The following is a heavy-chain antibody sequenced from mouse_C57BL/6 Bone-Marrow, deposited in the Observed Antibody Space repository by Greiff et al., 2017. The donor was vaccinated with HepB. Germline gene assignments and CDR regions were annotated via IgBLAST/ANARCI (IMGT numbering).Heavy chain of an antibody. CDR1: GYTFTDYY. CDR2: IYPGSGNT. V-gene: IGHV1-76*01. Sequence: VQLQESGAELVRPGASVKLSCKASGYTFTDYYINWVKQRPGQGLEWIARIYPGSGNTYYNEKFKGKATLTAEKSSSTAYMQLSSLTSEDSAVYFCAREVLRSLFYAMDYWGQGTSVTVSS. D-gene: IGHD1-1*01. CDR3: AREVLRSLFYAMDY. J-gene: IGHJ4*01.